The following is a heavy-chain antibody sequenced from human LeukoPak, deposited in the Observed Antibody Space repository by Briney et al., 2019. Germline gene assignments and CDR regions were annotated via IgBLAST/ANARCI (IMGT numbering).Heavy chain of an antibody. J-gene: IGHJ4*02. D-gene: IGHD3-3*01. V-gene: IGHV3-48*03. Sequence: PGGSLRLSCAASGFTFSSYEMNWVRQAPGKGLEWVSYISSSGSTIYYADSVKGRFTISRDNAKNSLYLQTNSLRAEDTAVYYCARGYYDFWSGYLDYWGQGTLVTVSS. CDR2: ISSSGSTI. CDR1: GFTFSSYE. CDR3: ARGYYDFWSGYLDY.